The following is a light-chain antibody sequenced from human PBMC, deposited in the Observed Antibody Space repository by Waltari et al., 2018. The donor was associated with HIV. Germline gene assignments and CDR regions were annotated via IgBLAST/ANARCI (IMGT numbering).Light chain of an antibody. Sequence: EIVLTQSPGTLSLSPGERATLSCRASQSVSSSYLAWYQQKPGQAPRLLIYGASSRATGIPDRFSGSGSGTDFTLTISRLDPEDSAVYYCQHYVSSPPKYTFGQGTKLEIK. V-gene: IGKV3-20*01. CDR2: GAS. J-gene: IGKJ2*01. CDR3: QHYVSSPPKYT. CDR1: QSVSSSY.